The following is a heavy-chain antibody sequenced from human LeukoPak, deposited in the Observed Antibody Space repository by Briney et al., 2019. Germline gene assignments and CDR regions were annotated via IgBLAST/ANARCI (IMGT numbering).Heavy chain of an antibody. J-gene: IGHJ4*02. CDR3: AGGTTWIQLWSFDY. Sequence: GGSLRLSCAASGFTFSSYSMNWVRKAPGKGLEWVSSISSSSSYIYYADSVKGRFTISRDNAKNSLYLQMNSLRAEDTAVYYCAGGTTWIQLWSFDYWGQGTLVTVSS. CDR1: GFTFSSYS. V-gene: IGHV3-21*01. CDR2: ISSSSSYI. D-gene: IGHD5-18*01.